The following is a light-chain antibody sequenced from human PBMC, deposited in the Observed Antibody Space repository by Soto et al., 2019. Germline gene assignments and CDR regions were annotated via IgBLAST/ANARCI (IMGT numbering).Light chain of an antibody. Sequence: DIVMTQSPDSLAVSLGERVTINCRYSQSVLYSSNNKDYLAWYQQKPGQPPKLLIYWASTRELGVPDRFSGSGSGTDFTLTISSLQAEDVAVYYCQQYYITPYTFGQGTKLEMK. CDR3: QQYYITPYT. CDR1: QSVLYSSNNKDY. V-gene: IGKV4-1*01. J-gene: IGKJ2*01. CDR2: WAS.